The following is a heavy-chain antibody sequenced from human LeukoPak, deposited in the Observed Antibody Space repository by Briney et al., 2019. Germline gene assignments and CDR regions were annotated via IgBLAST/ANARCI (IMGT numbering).Heavy chain of an antibody. CDR1: GGSISSNY. V-gene: IGHV4-59*01. J-gene: IGHJ4*02. CDR2: IYYSGST. D-gene: IGHD3-3*01. CDR3: ASRSSISSGYQDALYYFDS. Sequence: SETLSLTCTVSGGSISSNYWSWIRQPPGKGLEWIGHIYYSGSTNYNPSLKSRVTISVDTSKNQFSLKVSSVTAADTAVYYCASRSSISSGYQDALYYFDSWGQGTLATVSS.